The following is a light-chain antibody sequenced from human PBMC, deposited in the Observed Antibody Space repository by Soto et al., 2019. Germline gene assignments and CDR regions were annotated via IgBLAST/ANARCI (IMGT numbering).Light chain of an antibody. CDR2: GAS. V-gene: IGKV3-20*01. CDR1: QSVSGGS. J-gene: IGKJ1*01. CDR3: QQYGISPRT. Sequence: EIVLTQSPGTLSLSPGERATLSCRASQSVSGGSLAWYQQRPGQAPRLLIYGASSRATGIPDRFSGSGSGTDFTLTITRLEPGDFAVYYCQQYGISPRTFGQGTKV.